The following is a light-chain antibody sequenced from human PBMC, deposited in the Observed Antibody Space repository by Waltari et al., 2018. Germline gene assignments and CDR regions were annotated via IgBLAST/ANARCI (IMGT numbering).Light chain of an antibody. CDR1: SSDVGGENY. J-gene: IGLJ2*01. V-gene: IGLV2-14*03. CDR3: SSYISSSTLEL. Sequence: QSALTQAASVSGSPGQSITISGTGSSSDVGGENYVFWYQQHPGKAPKLIIYDVSNRPSGVSNRFSGSKSGNTASLTISGLQAEDEADYYCSSYISSSTLELFGGGTSLTVL. CDR2: DVS.